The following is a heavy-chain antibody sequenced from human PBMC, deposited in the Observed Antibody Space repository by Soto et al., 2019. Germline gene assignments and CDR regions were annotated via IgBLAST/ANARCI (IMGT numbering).Heavy chain of an antibody. Sequence: EVQLLESGGGLVQPGGSLRLSCAASGFAFSSYAMSWVRQAPGKGLEWVSAISGSGGSTYYADSVKGRFTISIDNSKNTLYLQMNSLRAEDTAVYYCAKEGGRGGGCFDYWGQGTLVTVSA. CDR2: ISGSGGST. CDR3: AKEGGRGGGCFDY. J-gene: IGHJ4*02. CDR1: GFAFSSYA. V-gene: IGHV3-23*01. D-gene: IGHD3-16*01.